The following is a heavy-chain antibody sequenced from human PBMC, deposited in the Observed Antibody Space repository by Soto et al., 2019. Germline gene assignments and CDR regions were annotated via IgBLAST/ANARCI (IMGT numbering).Heavy chain of an antibody. J-gene: IGHJ4*01. CDR1: GFTVSSNY. V-gene: IGHV3-66*01. CDR2: IYSGGTT. CDR3: TTDSYSTIIIVRFDY. D-gene: IGHD3-22*01. Sequence: PGGSLRLSCAASGFTVSSNYMNWVRQAPGKGLEWVSVIYSGGTTDYAAPVKGRFAISRDDSNNMVYLQMNSLKIEDTAVYYCTTDSYSTIIIVRFDYWGHGTLVTVSS.